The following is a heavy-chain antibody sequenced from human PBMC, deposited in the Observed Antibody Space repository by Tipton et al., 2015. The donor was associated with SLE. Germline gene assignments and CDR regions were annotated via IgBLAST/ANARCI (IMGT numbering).Heavy chain of an antibody. CDR1: DGSIDRYF. CDR3: ARSISSAGWFGP. Sequence: TLSLTCTVSDGSIDRYFWNWIRQPPGKGLEWIGYINNTGSTNYNPSLKSRATISVGTSRNQLSLKLSSVTAADTALYYCARSISSAGWFGPWGQGTPVIVSS. V-gene: IGHV4-59*07. D-gene: IGHD3-3*01. CDR2: INNTGST. J-gene: IGHJ5*02.